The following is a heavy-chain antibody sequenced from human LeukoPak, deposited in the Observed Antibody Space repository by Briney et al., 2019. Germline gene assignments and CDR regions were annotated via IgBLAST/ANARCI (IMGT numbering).Heavy chain of an antibody. CDR2: IYHSGST. V-gene: IGHV4-38-2*01. Sequence: PSETLSLTCAVSGYSISSGYYWGWIRQPPGKGLEWIGSIYHSGSTYYNPSLKSRVTISVDTSKNQFSLKLSSVTAADTAVYYCARRHRSGKGYHFDYWGQGTLVTVSS. D-gene: IGHD3-3*01. J-gene: IGHJ4*02. CDR3: ARRHRSGKGYHFDY. CDR1: GYSISSGYY.